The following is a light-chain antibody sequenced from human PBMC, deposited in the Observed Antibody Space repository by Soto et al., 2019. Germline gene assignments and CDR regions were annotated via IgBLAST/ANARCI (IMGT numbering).Light chain of an antibody. CDR3: QHYFSWPRT. J-gene: IGKJ1*01. CDR1: QSVSNH. CDR2: GAS. V-gene: IGKV3-15*01. Sequence: EVVMMQSPATLSVSPGEGATLSCRASQSVSNHLAWYQQRPGQAPRILIYGASTRAAGIPARFSGSGSGTEFTLTISSLQSEDFALYYCQHYFSWPRTFGQGTKVEIK.